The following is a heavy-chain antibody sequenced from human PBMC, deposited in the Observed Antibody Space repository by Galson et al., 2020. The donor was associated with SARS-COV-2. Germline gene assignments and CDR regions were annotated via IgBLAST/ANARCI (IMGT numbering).Heavy chain of an antibody. CDR2: IYYSGST. CDR3: ARVSFAFFGIYFDY. Sequence: SETLSLTCTVSGGSISSSSYYWGWIRQPPGKGLEWIGSIYYSGSTYYNPSLKSRVTISVDTSKNQFSLKLSSVTAADTAVYYCARVSFAFFGIYFDYWGQGTLVTVSS. D-gene: IGHD3-3*01. CDR1: GGSISSSSYY. J-gene: IGHJ4*02. V-gene: IGHV4-39*07.